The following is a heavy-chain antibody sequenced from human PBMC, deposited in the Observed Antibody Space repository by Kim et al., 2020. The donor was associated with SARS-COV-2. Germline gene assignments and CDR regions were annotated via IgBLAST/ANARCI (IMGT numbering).Heavy chain of an antibody. CDR2: ISSSGSTI. V-gene: IGHV3-48*03. CDR1: GFTFSSYE. Sequence: GGSLRLSCAASGFTFSSYEMNWVRQAPGKGLEWVSYISSSGSTIYYADSVKGRFTISRDNAKNSLYLQMNSLRAEDTAVYYCARDWAGWFDPWGQGTLVTVSS. J-gene: IGHJ5*02. CDR3: ARDWAGWFDP. D-gene: IGHD3-10*01.